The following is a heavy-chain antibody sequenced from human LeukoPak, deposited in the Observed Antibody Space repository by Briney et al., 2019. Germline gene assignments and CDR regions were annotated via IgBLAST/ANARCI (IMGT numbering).Heavy chain of an antibody. D-gene: IGHD3-10*01. V-gene: IGHV2-5*02. CDR2: IYWDDDK. Sequence: SGPTLVKPTQTLTQTCTFSGFSLSSSGVGVNWIRQPPGQALEWLALIYWDDDKRYSPSLSSRLTITKDTSKNQVVLTMTNMDPVDTATYYCAHSAMVREMDYGMDVWGKGTTVTVSS. CDR1: GFSLSSSGVG. CDR3: AHSAMVREMDYGMDV. J-gene: IGHJ6*04.